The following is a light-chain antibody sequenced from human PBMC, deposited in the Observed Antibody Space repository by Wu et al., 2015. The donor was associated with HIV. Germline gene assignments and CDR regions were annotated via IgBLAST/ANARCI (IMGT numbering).Light chain of an antibody. CDR1: QSISNW. Sequence: DIQMTQSPSTLSASVGDRVTITCRASQSISNWLAWYQQKPGKAPNLLIYKASTLESGVPSRFSGSGSGTEFTLTISSLQPDDFATYYCQQCHSSPFTFGPGTKVDIK. V-gene: IGKV1-5*03. CDR3: QQCHSSPFT. CDR2: KAS. J-gene: IGKJ3*01.